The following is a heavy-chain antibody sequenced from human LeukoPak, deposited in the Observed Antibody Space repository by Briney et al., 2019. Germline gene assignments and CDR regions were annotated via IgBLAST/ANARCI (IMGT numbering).Heavy chain of an antibody. D-gene: IGHD1-1*01. J-gene: IGHJ4*02. V-gene: IGHV4-39*02. CDR2: IYYSGST. CDR1: GGSISSDSYC. CDR3: ARDGDNPIDY. Sequence: SETLSLTCTASGGSISSDSYCWGWIRQPPGKGLEWIGTIYYSGSTYYNPSLKSRVTISVDTSKNQFSLKLSSVTAADTAVYYCARDGDNPIDYWGQGTLVTVSS.